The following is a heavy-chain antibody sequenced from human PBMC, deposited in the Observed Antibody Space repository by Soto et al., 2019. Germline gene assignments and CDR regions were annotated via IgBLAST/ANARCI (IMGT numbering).Heavy chain of an antibody. V-gene: IGHV3-30*18. J-gene: IGHJ5*02. Sequence: QVQLVESGGGVVQPGRSLRLSCVASGFTHSNTGMHWVRQAPGKGLEWVAMISHEGSNTYYGDSVKGRFTISRDNSWNTLYLQMDSLRPEDTSVYYRAKDWGSSGWFNWFDPWGQGTLVTVSS. CDR3: AKDWGSSGWFNWFDP. D-gene: IGHD6-19*01. CDR1: GFTHSNTG. CDR2: ISHEGSNT.